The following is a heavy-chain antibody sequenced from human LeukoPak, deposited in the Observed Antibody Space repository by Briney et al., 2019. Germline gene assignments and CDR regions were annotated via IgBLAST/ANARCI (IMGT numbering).Heavy chain of an antibody. J-gene: IGHJ3*02. CDR1: GFTFSDYY. V-gene: IGHV3-11*04. CDR2: ISSSGSTI. CDR3: AREVDCSSTSCHDAFDI. Sequence: AGGSLRLSCAASGFTFSDYYMSWIRQAPGKGLEWVSYISSSGSTIYYADSVKGRFTISRDNAKNSLYLQMNSLRAEDTAVYYCAREVDCSSTSCHDAFDIWGQGTMVTVSS. D-gene: IGHD2-2*01.